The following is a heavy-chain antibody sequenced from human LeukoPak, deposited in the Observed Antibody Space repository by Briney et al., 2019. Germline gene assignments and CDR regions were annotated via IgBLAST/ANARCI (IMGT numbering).Heavy chain of an antibody. V-gene: IGHV4-30-2*03. D-gene: IGHD2-2*02. CDR1: GGSISSGGYY. J-gene: IGHJ5*02. CDR3: ARHRADHCSSTSCYMTNWFDP. CDR2: IYHSGST. Sequence: PSQTLSLTCTVSGGSISSGGYYWSWIRQPPGKGLEWIGYIYHSGSTYYNPSLKSRVTISVDTSKNQFSLKLSSVTAADTAVYYCARHRADHCSSTSCYMTNWFDPWGQGTLVTVSS.